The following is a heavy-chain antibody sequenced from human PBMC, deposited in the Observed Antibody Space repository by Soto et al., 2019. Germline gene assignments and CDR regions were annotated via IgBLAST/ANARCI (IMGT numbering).Heavy chain of an antibody. CDR3: ARDRMITFGGVIVTHYFDY. CDR1: GGTFSSYA. J-gene: IGHJ4*02. V-gene: IGHV1-69*01. Sequence: QVQLVQSGAEVKKPGSSVKVSCKASGGTFSSYAISWVRQAPGQGLEWMGGIIPIFGTANYALKFQGRVTITADESTSTAYMELSSLRSEDTAVYYCARDRMITFGGVIVTHYFDYWGQGTLVTVSS. CDR2: IIPIFGTA. D-gene: IGHD3-16*02.